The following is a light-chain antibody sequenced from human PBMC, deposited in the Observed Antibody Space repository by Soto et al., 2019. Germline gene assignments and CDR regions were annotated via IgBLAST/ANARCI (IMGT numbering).Light chain of an antibody. CDR2: GAS. Sequence: EIVLTQSPGTLSFAPGERATLSCRASQRVSSGYLAWYQQKPGQAPRLLIYGASNRATDIPDRSSGRGSGTDFTLTISRLEPEDFAVYYCQQYGSSPPSSTFGQGTRLEIK. V-gene: IGKV3-20*01. CDR3: QQYGSSPPSST. J-gene: IGKJ5*01. CDR1: QRVSSGY.